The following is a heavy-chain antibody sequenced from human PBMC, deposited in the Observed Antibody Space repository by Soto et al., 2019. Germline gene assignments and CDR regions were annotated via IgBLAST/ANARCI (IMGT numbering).Heavy chain of an antibody. J-gene: IGHJ3*02. CDR3: ARGNYFGPTPGPFDI. V-gene: IGHV1-18*01. Sequence: QVQLVQSGAEVKKPGASVKVSCKASGYTFSSYGIRWVRQAPGQGLEWLGGINYYISYTEYSQKVQGRVTLTTDTSKSTAYMGLRNLRSDDTAVYYCARGNYFGPTPGPFDIWGQGTMVTVSS. CDR2: INYYISYT. D-gene: IGHD3-9*01. CDR1: GYTFSSYG.